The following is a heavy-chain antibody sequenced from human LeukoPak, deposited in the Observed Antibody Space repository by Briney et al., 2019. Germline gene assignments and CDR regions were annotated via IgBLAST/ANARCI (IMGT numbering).Heavy chain of an antibody. CDR3: ASIVVVPAASLEAA. Sequence: PSETLSLTCTVSGGSISSSSYSWGWIRQPPGKGLEWIGSIYYSGSTYYNPSLKSRVTISVDTSKNQSSLKPSSATAADTAVYYCASIVVVPAASLEAAGGQGTLVTVSS. CDR2: IYYSGST. J-gene: IGHJ4*02. D-gene: IGHD2-2*01. V-gene: IGHV4-39*01. CDR1: GGSISSSSYS.